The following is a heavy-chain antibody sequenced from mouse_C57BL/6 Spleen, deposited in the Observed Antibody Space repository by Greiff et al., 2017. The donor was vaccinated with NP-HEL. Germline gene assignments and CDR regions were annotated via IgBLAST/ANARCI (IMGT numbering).Heavy chain of an antibody. CDR2: IYPGSGST. V-gene: IGHV1-55*01. D-gene: IGHD1-1*01. CDR1: GYTFTSYW. Sequence: VQLQQSGAELVKPGASVKMSCKASGYTFTSYWITWVKQRPGQGLEWIGDIYPGSGSTNYNEKFKSKATLTVDTSSSTAYMQLSSLTSEDSAVYYCARYGSSYPTWFAYWGQGTLVTVSA. J-gene: IGHJ3*01. CDR3: ARYGSSYPTWFAY.